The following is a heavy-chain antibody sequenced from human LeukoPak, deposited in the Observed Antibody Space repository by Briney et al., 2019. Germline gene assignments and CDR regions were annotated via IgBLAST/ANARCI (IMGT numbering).Heavy chain of an antibody. D-gene: IGHD5-18*01. CDR2: INAGNGNT. J-gene: IGHJ3*02. CDR1: GYTFTSYA. Sequence: ASVKVSCKASGYTFTSYAMHWVRQAPGQRLEWTGWINAGNGNTKYSQKFQGRVTITRDTSASTAYMELSSLRSEDTAVYYCARPSAMSAFDIWGQGTMVTVSS. V-gene: IGHV1-3*01. CDR3: ARPSAMSAFDI.